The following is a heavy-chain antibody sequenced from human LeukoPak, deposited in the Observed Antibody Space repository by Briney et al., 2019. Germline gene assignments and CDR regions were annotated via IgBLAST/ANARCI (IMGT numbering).Heavy chain of an antibody. CDR1: GGSFSGYY. Sequence: SETLSLTCAVYGGSFSGYYWSWIRQPPGKGLEWIGEINHSGSTNYNPSLKSRVTISVDTSKNQFSLKLSSVTAADTAVYYCARAYYSNPYYYYMDVWGKGATVTVSS. D-gene: IGHD4-11*01. J-gene: IGHJ6*03. CDR2: INHSGST. V-gene: IGHV4-34*01. CDR3: ARAYYSNPYYYYMDV.